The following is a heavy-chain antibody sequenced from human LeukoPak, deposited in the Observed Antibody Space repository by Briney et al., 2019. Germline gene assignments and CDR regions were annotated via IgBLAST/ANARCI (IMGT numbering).Heavy chain of an antibody. CDR2: IYYSGST. D-gene: IGHD4-23*01. Sequence: SETLSLACTVSGGSLRGYYWSWTRQPPGKGLEWIGYIYYSGSTNYNPSLKSRVTISVDTSKNQFSLKLSSVTAADTAVYYCARLGSGAGRWDFDYWGQGTLVTVSS. CDR3: ARLGSGAGRWDFDY. V-gene: IGHV4-59*01. CDR1: GGSLRGYY. J-gene: IGHJ4*02.